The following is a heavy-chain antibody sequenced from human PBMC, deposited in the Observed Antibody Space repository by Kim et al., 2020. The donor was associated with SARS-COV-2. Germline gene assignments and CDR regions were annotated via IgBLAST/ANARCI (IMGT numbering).Heavy chain of an antibody. V-gene: IGHV1-2*06. CDR3: ARDRDSSGKDS. CDR1: GYTFTAYY. D-gene: IGHD6-19*01. J-gene: IGHJ1*01. Sequence: ASVKVSCKASGYTFTAYYIHWVRQAPGQGLEWMGRIRPIIGGTNFAQNFQDRVTLTWDTSISTAYMELSSLRSDDTALYYCARDRDSSGKDSWGQGTLVT. CDR2: IRPIIGGT.